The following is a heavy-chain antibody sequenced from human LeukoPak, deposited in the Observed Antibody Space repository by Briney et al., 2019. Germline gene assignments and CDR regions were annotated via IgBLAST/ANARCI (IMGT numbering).Heavy chain of an antibody. CDR3: AREACSSTSCYTAYFDY. Sequence: GRSLRLSCAGSGFIFNNYAMHWVRQPPGKGLEWVSGISWNSGSIDYADSVKGRFTISRDNAKNSLYLQMNSLRAEDTAVYYCAREACSSTSCYTAYFDYWGQGTLVTVSS. CDR1: GFIFNNYA. J-gene: IGHJ4*02. V-gene: IGHV3-9*01. D-gene: IGHD2-2*02. CDR2: ISWNSGSI.